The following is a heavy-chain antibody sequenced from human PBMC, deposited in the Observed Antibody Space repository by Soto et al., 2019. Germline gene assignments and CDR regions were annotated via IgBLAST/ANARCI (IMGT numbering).Heavy chain of an antibody. CDR1: RCTISRYA. D-gene: IGHD4-17*01. CDR2: IIPIFGTA. Sequence: WASVKVSFKASRCTISRYAISWVRQAPAQGLEWMGGIIPIFGTANYAQKVQGRDTITADESTSTAYMELSSLSSEETAVYYCASDDSGFDYWGQGTRVTVSS. J-gene: IGHJ4*02. CDR3: ASDDSGFDY. V-gene: IGHV1-69*13.